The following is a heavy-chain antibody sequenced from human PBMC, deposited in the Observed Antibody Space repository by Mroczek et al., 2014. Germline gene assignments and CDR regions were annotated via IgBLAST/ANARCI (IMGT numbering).Heavy chain of an antibody. CDR2: INHSGST. CDR3: ARAGFVVRRDYYYYYGMDV. D-gene: IGHD2-15*01. CDR1: GGSFSGYY. J-gene: IGHJ6*02. V-gene: IGHV4-34*01. Sequence: QVQLQQWGAGLLKPSETLSLTCAVYGGSFSGYYWSWIRQPPGKGLEWIGEINHSGSTNYNPSLKSRVTISVDTSKNQFSLKLSSVTAADTAVYYCARAGFVVRRDYYYYYGMDVWGQGTTVTVSS.